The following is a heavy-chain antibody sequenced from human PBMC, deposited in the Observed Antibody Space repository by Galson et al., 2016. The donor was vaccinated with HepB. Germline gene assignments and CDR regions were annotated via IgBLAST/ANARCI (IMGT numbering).Heavy chain of an antibody. CDR2: ILYDGSKK. V-gene: IGHV3-33*01. CDR1: GFTFSRYG. D-gene: IGHD3-3*01. CDR3: ARDSFTIFGVTPNWFDP. Sequence: SLRLSCAASGFTFSRYGMHWVRQAPGKGPGRVAVILYDGSKKYYADSVKGRFTISRDNSKNTLYLQMNRLRAEDTAVYYCARDSFTIFGVTPNWFDPWGQGTLVTVSS. J-gene: IGHJ5*02.